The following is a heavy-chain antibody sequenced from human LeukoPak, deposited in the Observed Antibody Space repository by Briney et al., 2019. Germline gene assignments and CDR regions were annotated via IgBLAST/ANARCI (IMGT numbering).Heavy chain of an antibody. V-gene: IGHV4-39*01. J-gene: IGHJ6*03. CDR3: ARANIVVVVAATQYYYYMDV. CDR1: GGSISRSSYY. D-gene: IGHD2-15*01. Sequence: SESLSLTCTVSGGSISRSSYYWGWIRQPPGKGLEWIGSIYYSGSTYYNPSLKSRVTISGDTSKNQFSLKLSSVTAADTAVYYCARANIVVVVAATQYYYYMDVWGKGTTVTVSS. CDR2: IYYSGST.